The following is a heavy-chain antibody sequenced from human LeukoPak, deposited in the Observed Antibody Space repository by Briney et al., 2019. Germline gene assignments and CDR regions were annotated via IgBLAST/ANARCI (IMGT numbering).Heavy chain of an antibody. J-gene: IGHJ5*02. V-gene: IGHV4-34*01. Sequence: SETLSLTCAVYGGSFSGYYWSWIRQPPGKGLEWIGEINHSGSTNYNPSLKSRVTISVDTSKNQFSLKLSSVTAADTAVYYCARASTMVRRAGRFDPWGQGTLVTVSS. CDR3: ARASTMVRRAGRFDP. CDR1: GGSFSGYY. CDR2: INHSGST. D-gene: IGHD3-10*01.